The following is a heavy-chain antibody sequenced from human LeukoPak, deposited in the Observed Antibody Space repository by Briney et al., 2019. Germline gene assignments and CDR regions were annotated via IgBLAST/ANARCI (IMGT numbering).Heavy chain of an antibody. Sequence: ASVKVSCKASGGDFSNYAISWLRQAPGQGLEWMGGIIPIYNTALYAQKFQGRVTITADPSTSTAFMDLSSLRSEDTAVYYCARHRGTSIRGISPSYYLNYMDVWGKGTTVTISS. CDR2: IIPIYNTA. CDR1: GGDFSNYA. J-gene: IGHJ6*03. V-gene: IGHV1-69*13. D-gene: IGHD3-10*01. CDR3: ARHRGTSIRGISPSYYLNYMDV.